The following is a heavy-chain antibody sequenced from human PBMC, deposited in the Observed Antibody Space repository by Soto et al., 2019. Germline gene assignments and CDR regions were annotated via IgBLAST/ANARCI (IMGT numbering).Heavy chain of an antibody. CDR3: ARADDYTYRFDY. V-gene: IGHV4-30-4*01. CDR2: VSHSEGT. CDR1: GGSISSGDYY. D-gene: IGHD4-4*01. Sequence: PSETLSLTCTVSGGSISSGDYYWSWIRQPPGKGLECIGYVSHSEGTYYNPSLMSRLIISIDTSTNQFSLNLNSVTAADTAVYYWARADDYTYRFDYWGQGTLVTVSS. J-gene: IGHJ4*02.